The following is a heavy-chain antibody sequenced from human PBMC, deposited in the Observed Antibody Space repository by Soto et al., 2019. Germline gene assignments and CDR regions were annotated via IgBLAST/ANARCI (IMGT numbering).Heavy chain of an antibody. CDR1: GGSISSGDYY. V-gene: IGHV4-30-4*02. CDR3: ARAIDYYGSGSYYNYYHYYHMDV. CDR2: IYYSGST. J-gene: IGHJ6*03. Sequence: SETLSLTCTVSGGSISSGDYYWSWIRQPPGKGLEWIGYIYYSGSTYYNPSLKSRVTISVDTSKNQFSLKLSSVTAADTAVYYCARAIDYYGSGSYYNYYHYYHMDVWGKGTTVIVSS. D-gene: IGHD3-10*01.